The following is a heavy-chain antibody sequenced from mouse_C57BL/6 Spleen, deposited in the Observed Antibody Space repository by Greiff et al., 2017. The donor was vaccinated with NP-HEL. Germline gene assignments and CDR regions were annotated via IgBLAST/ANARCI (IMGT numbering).Heavy chain of an antibody. Sequence: LKQPGASVKVSCKASGYTFTSYWMHWVKQRPGQGLEWIGRIHPSDSDTNYNQKFKGKATLTVDKSSSTAYMQLSSLTSEDSAVYYCAMGITTVVRGFAYWGQGTLVTVSA. D-gene: IGHD1-1*01. CDR2: IHPSDSDT. CDR1: GYTFTSYW. V-gene: IGHV1-74*04. CDR3: AMGITTVVRGFAY. J-gene: IGHJ3*01.